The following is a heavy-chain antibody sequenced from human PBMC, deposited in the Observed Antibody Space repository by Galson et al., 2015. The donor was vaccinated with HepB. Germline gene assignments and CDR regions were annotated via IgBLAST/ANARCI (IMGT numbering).Heavy chain of an antibody. CDR3: AKDVGRGSSLFDY. CDR1: GFIFSSFG. J-gene: IGHJ4*02. D-gene: IGHD2-15*01. V-gene: IGHV3-23*01. Sequence: SLRLSCAASGFIFSSFGMAWVRQAPGQGLEWVSTIRADGGETHYVESIKDRFTISRDNSKSMLYLQMNSLRAVDTAVYYCAKDVGRGSSLFDYWGQGTLVTVSS. CDR2: IRADGGET.